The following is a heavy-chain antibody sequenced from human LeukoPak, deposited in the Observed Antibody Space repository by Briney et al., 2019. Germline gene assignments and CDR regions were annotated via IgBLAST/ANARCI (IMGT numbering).Heavy chain of an antibody. CDR2: INPGGGST. V-gene: IGHV1-46*01. CDR3: AREGQGDSSSWYHYDY. D-gene: IGHD6-13*01. CDR1: GYIFTSYY. Sequence: GASVKVSCKASGYIFTSYYMHWVRQAPGQGLEWMGIINPGGGSTRYAQKFQGRVTMTRDMSTSTVYMELSSLRSEDTAVYYCAREGQGDSSSWYHYDYWGQGTLVTVSS. J-gene: IGHJ4*02.